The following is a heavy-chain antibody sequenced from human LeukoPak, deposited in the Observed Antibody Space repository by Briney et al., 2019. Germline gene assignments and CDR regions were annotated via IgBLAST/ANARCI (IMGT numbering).Heavy chain of an antibody. V-gene: IGHV3-23*01. CDR2: ISGSGGST. D-gene: IGHD4-17*01. Sequence: PGGSLRLSCAASGFTFSSYAMSWVRQAPGKGLEWVSAISGSGGSTYYADSVKGRFTISRDNSKNTLYLQMNSLRAEDTSVYYXXXXXXXXXXTVTYDGNWFDPWGQGTLVTVSS. CDR3: XXXXXXXXXTVTYDGNWFDP. CDR1: GFTFSSYA. J-gene: IGHJ5*02.